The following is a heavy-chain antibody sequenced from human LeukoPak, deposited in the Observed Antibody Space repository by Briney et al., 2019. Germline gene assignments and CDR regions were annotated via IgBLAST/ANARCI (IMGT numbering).Heavy chain of an antibody. D-gene: IGHD6-13*01. V-gene: IGHV3-43D*03. Sequence: GGSLRLSCAASGFTFDDYAMHWVRQAPGKGLEWVSLITWDAGSTYYADSVKGRFTISRDNSKNSLYLQMNSLRAEDTALYYCAKGTSSWHEFDYWGQGTLIIVSS. CDR2: ITWDAGST. J-gene: IGHJ4*02. CDR3: AKGTSSWHEFDY. CDR1: GFTFDDYA.